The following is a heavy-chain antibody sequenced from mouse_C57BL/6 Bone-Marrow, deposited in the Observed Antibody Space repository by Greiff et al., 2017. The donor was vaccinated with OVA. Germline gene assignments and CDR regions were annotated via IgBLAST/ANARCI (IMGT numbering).Heavy chain of an antibody. D-gene: IGHD1-1*02. CDR3: ARGELYGNYFDY. CDR2: IDPSDSET. CDR1: GYTFTSYW. J-gene: IGHJ2*01. Sequence: VQLQQPGAELVRPGSSVKLSCKASGYTFTSYWMHWVKQRPIQGLEWIGNIDPSDSETHYTQKFKDKATLTVDKSSSTAYMQLSSLTSEDSAVYYCARGELYGNYFDYWGQGTTLTVSS. V-gene: IGHV1-52*01.